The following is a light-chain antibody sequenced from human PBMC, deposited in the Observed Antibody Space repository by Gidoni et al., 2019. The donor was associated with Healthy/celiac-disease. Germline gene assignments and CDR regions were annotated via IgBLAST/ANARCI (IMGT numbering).Light chain of an antibody. V-gene: IGKV1-13*02. J-gene: IGKJ2*01. CDR2: DAS. Sequence: AIQLTQSPSSLSASVGDRVTITCRASQGISSALAWYQQKPGKAPKLLIYDASSLERGVPSRFSGSGSGTDFTLTIISLQPEDFATYYCQQFNSYPYTFGQGTKLEIK. CDR3: QQFNSYPYT. CDR1: QGISSA.